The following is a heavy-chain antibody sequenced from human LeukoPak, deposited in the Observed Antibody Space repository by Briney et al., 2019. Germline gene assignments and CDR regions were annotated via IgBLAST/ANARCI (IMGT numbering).Heavy chain of an antibody. CDR2: IIPIFGTA. CDR1: GGTFSSYA. V-gene: IGHV1-69*13. CDR3: ARDQGIIGYCSSTSCYSPNLYGMDV. J-gene: IGHJ6*02. Sequence: RWASVKVSCKASGGTFSSYAISWVRQAPGQGLEWMGGIIPIFGTANYAQKFQGRVTITADGSTSTAYMELSSLRSEDTAVYYCARDQGIIGYCSSTSCYSPNLYGMDVWGQGTTVAVSS. D-gene: IGHD2-2*02.